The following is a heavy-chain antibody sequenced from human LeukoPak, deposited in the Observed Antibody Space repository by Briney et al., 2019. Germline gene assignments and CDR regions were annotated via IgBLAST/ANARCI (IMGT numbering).Heavy chain of an antibody. J-gene: IGHJ4*02. V-gene: IGHV1-69*13. CDR2: IIPIFGTA. Sequence: SVKVSCKASGGTFISYAISWVRQAPGQGLEWMGGIIPIFGTANYAQKFQGRVTITADESTSTAYMELSSLRSEDTAVYYCARDDYDYVWGSYRYDHFDYWGQGTLVTVSS. D-gene: IGHD3-16*02. CDR1: GGTFISYA. CDR3: ARDDYDYVWGSYRYDHFDY.